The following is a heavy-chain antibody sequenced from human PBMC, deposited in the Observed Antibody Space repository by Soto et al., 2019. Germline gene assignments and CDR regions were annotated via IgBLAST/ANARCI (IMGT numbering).Heavy chain of an antibody. CDR2: ISGSGGST. CDR1: GFTFSSYA. D-gene: IGHD3-22*01. CDR3: AKAVPEIDYFDY. J-gene: IGHJ4*02. Sequence: EVQLLESGGGLVQPGGSLRLSCAASGFTFSSYAMSWVRQAPGKGLEWVSAISGSGGSTYYADSVKGRFTISRDNTKNTLYLQMTSLRAEDTAVYYCAKAVPEIDYFDYWGQGTLVTVSS. V-gene: IGHV3-23*01.